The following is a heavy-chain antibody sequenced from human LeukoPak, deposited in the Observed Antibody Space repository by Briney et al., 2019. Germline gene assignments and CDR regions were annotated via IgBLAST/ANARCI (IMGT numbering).Heavy chain of an antibody. CDR3: ARVITPGIAVSYYYYGMDV. J-gene: IGHJ6*02. CDR2: INHSGST. V-gene: IGHV4-34*01. D-gene: IGHD6-19*01. Sequence: SETLSLTCAVYGGSFSGYYWSWIRQPPGKGLEWIGEINHSGSTNYNPSLKSRVTISVDTSKNQFSLKLSSVTAADTAVYCCARVITPGIAVSYYYYGMDVWGQGTTVTVSS. CDR1: GGSFSGYY.